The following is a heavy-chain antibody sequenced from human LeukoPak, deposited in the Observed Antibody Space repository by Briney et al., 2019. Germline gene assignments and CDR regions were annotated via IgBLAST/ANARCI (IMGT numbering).Heavy chain of an antibody. J-gene: IGHJ4*02. D-gene: IGHD6-19*01. Sequence: GGSLRLSCAASGFTFSSYSMNWARQAPGKGLEWVSSISSSSSYIYYADSVKGRFTISRDNAKNSLYLQMNSVRAEDTAVYYCARDWDSSGPYYFDYWGQGTLVTVSS. V-gene: IGHV3-21*01. CDR2: ISSSSSYI. CDR1: GFTFSSYS. CDR3: ARDWDSSGPYYFDY.